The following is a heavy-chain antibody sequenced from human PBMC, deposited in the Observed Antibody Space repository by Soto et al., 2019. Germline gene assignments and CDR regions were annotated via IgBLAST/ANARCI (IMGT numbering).Heavy chain of an antibody. Sequence: GGSLRLSCAASGFTFSSYAMSWVRQAPGKGLEWVSAISGSGGSTYYADSVKGRFTISRDNSKNTLYLQMNSLRAEDTAVYYCARDRDYYDSSGYYYDLDYWGQGTLVTVSS. CDR1: GFTFSSYA. V-gene: IGHV3-23*01. CDR2: ISGSGGST. J-gene: IGHJ4*02. D-gene: IGHD3-22*01. CDR3: ARDRDYYDSSGYYYDLDY.